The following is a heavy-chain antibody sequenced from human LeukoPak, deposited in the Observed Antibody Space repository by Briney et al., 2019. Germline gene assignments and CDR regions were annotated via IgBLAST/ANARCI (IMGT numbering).Heavy chain of an antibody. CDR3: AKDYDSSGYLMGC. CDR1: GFTFSSYA. V-gene: IGHV3-23*01. Sequence: GGSLRPSCAASGFTFSSYAMSWVRQAPGKGREWVSAISGSGGSTYYADSVKGRFTISRDNSKNTLYLQMNSLRAEDTAVYYCAKDYDSSGYLMGCWGQGNLVTVSS. J-gene: IGHJ4*02. CDR2: ISGSGGST. D-gene: IGHD3-22*01.